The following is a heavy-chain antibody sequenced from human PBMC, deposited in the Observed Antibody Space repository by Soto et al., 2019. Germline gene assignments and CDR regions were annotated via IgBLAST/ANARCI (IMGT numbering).Heavy chain of an antibody. CDR2: ILSRGGST. J-gene: IGHJ4*02. CDR1: GFIYSTND. D-gene: IGHD3-16*01. Sequence: EVQLLESGGGLVQPGGSLRLSCAASGFIYSTNDMTWVRQAPGKGLEWVSTILSRGGSTSYADSVKGRFTISRDNSMNTLYLQMNNVRAEDTALYYCVKNRGTFDVWSQGTLVTVSS. V-gene: IGHV3-23*01. CDR3: VKNRGTFDV.